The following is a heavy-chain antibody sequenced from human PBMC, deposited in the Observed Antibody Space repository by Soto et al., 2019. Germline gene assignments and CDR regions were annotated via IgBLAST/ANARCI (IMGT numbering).Heavy chain of an antibody. V-gene: IGHV4-59*01. J-gene: IGHJ5*02. D-gene: IGHD3-10*01. CDR3: ASSKMGLISVLET. CDR2: IPYSGGP. Sequence: PSETLSLTCNVYGDSIRSYFWSWVRQPPGKGLEWIGYIPYSGGPTYNPSLKSRVTISIDTSKKQFSLKMTSVTAADTAVYYCASSKMGLISVLETWGQGTLVTVSS. CDR1: GDSIRSYF.